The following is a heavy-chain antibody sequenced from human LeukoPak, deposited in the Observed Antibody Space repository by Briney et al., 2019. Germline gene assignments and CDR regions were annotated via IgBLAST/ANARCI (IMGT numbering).Heavy chain of an antibody. CDR2: IYYSGST. J-gene: IGHJ4*02. CDR1: GGSISSSSYY. D-gene: IGHD6-19*01. V-gene: IGHV4-39*07. Sequence: SETLSLTCTVSGGSISSSSYYWGWIRQPPGKGLEWIGSIYYSGSTYYNPSLKSRVTISVDTSNNQLSLNLRSVTAADTAVYYCSRGIAVEIDYWGQGTLVTVSS. CDR3: SRGIAVEIDY.